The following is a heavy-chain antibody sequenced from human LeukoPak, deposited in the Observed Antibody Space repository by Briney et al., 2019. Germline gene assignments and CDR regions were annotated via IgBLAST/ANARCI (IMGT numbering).Heavy chain of an antibody. V-gene: IGHV3-9*01. J-gene: IGHJ4*02. CDR3: AGGARYDSRYYFDY. Sequence: GRSLRLSCAASGFTFDDYAMHWVRQAPGKGLEWVSGISWNSGSIGYADSVKGRFTISRDNAKNSLYLQMNSLRAEDTALYYCAGGARYDSRYYFDYWGQGTLVTVSS. CDR1: GFTFDDYA. CDR2: ISWNSGSI. D-gene: IGHD3-22*01.